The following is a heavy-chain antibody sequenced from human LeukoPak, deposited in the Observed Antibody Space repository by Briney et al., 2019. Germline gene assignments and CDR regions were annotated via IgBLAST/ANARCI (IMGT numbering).Heavy chain of an antibody. D-gene: IGHD1-26*01. J-gene: IGHJ4*02. Sequence: PGRSLRLSCAASGFTFSNYAMYWVRQAPGKGLEWVSLIWHDGSNEYYADSVKGRFTSSRANSKDTLYLQMNSLRAEDTAMYYCARDISGGYSADYWGQGTLVTVSS. V-gene: IGHV3-33*01. CDR2: IWHDGSNE. CDR3: ARDISGGYSADY. CDR1: GFTFSNYA.